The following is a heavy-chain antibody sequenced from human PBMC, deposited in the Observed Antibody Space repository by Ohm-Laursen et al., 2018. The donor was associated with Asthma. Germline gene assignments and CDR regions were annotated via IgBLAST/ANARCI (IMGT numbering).Heavy chain of an antibody. Sequence: GSLRLSCTASGFTFSSYAMSWVRQAPGKGLEWVSAISSSGGSTYYADNVKGRFTISRDNSKNTLYLQMNSLRPEDTAVYYCARDFYTSSPHPKSFGLWGQGTLVSVSS. J-gene: IGHJ4*02. CDR1: GFTFSSYA. CDR3: ARDFYTSSPHPKSFGL. CDR2: ISSSGGST. V-gene: IGHV3-23*01. D-gene: IGHD6-6*01.